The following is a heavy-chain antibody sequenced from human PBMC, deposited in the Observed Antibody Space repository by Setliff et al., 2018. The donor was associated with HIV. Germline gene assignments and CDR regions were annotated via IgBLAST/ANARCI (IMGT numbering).Heavy chain of an antibody. V-gene: IGHV1-2*02. CDR2: INHNSGGT. D-gene: IGHD5-18*01. Sequence: ASVKVSCKASGYTFTNYYMHWVRQAPGQGLEWMGWINHNSGGTNYAQKFQGRVTMTRDTSISTAYMELSRLRSDDTAVYYCARTLPQYTNLFVYWGQGPLVTVSS. J-gene: IGHJ4*02. CDR3: ARTLPQYTNLFVY. CDR1: GYTFTNYY.